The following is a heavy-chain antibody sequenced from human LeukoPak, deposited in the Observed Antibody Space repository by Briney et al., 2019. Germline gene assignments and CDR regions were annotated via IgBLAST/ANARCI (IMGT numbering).Heavy chain of an antibody. V-gene: IGHV3-66*01. CDR3: ARENWNDWFDP. D-gene: IGHD1-1*01. CDR2: IYSGGST. CDR1: GFTFSDFW. Sequence: PGGSLRLSCAGSGFTFSDFWMTWVRQAPGKGLEWVSVIYSGGSTYYADSVKGRFTISRDNSKNTLYLQMNSLRAEDTAVYYCARENWNDWFDPWGQGTLVTVSS. J-gene: IGHJ5*02.